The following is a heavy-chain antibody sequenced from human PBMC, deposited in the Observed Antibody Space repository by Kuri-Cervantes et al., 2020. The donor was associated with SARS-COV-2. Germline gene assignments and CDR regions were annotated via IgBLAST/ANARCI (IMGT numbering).Heavy chain of an antibody. CDR2: ISYDGSNK. D-gene: IGHD2-2*01. V-gene: IGHV3-30*04. Sequence: GGSLRLSCAASGFTFSSYAMHWVRQAPGKGLEWVAVISYDGSNKYYADSVKGRFTISRDNAKNSLYLQMNSLRAEDTAVYYCASFPYVLPDLYYFDYWGQGTLVTVSS. J-gene: IGHJ4*02. CDR3: ASFPYVLPDLYYFDY. CDR1: GFTFSSYA.